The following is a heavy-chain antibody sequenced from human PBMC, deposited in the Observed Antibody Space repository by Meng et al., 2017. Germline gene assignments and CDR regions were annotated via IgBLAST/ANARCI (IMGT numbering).Heavy chain of an antibody. V-gene: IGHV3-30*01. Sequence: PLVESGGGMVQPGGSLGLSCAASGFTFSSYAMHWVRQAPGKGLEWVAVISYDGSNKYYADSVKGRFTISRDNSKNTLYLQMNSLRAEDTAVYYCARDMNIVATNPHDFDYWGQGTLVTVSS. D-gene: IGHD5-12*01. J-gene: IGHJ4*02. CDR3: ARDMNIVATNPHDFDY. CDR1: GFTFSSYA. CDR2: ISYDGSNK.